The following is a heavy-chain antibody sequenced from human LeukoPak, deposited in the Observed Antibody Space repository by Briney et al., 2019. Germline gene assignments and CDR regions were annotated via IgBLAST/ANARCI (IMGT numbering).Heavy chain of an antibody. J-gene: IGHJ5*02. CDR2: IYSGGST. D-gene: IGHD4-17*01. V-gene: IGHV3-53*01. Sequence: GGSLRLSCAASGFTVSSNYMSWVRQAPGKGLEWVSVIYSGGSTYCADSVKGRFTISRDNSKSTLYLQMNSLRAEDTAVYYCAREYGANWFDPWGQGTLVTVSS. CDR1: GFTVSSNY. CDR3: AREYGANWFDP.